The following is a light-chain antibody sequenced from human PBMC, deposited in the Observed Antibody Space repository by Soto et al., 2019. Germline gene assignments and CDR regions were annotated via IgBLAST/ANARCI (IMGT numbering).Light chain of an antibody. Sequence: IVLTQSPATLSLFPGERATLSGRAIQSVSSYVAWYQHKPGQAPRLLMSAASNRATGITARFSGTGSGTDFTLPISSLEPADFAVYYCQHRSNFGGGTKVEIK. CDR2: AAS. V-gene: IGKV3-11*01. J-gene: IGKJ4*01. CDR1: QSVSSY. CDR3: QHRSN.